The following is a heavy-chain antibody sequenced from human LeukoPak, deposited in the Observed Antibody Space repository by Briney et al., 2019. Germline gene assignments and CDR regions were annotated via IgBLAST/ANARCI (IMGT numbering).Heavy chain of an antibody. Sequence: GGSLRLSCAASGFTFSSHSMSWVRQAPGKGLEWVSSIRSSISYIYYADSVKGRFTISSDDAKDSLYLQMNRLRAEDTAVYYCARDAISCSSTSCFFDYWGQGAQVTVSS. CDR3: ARDAISCSSTSCFFDY. V-gene: IGHV3-21*01. CDR1: GFTFSSHS. J-gene: IGHJ4*02. D-gene: IGHD2-2*01. CDR2: IRSSISYI.